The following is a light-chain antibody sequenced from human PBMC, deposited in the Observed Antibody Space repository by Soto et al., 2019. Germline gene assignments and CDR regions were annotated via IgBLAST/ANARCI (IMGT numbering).Light chain of an antibody. CDR2: EVV. Sequence: QSALTQPPSASGSPGQSVTISCTGTKSDIGVYDLVSWYQHHPGKAPRLIIYEVVQRPSGVPDRFSGSKSGNTASLTVSGLQAADEADYFCKSYAGSNTYVFGSGTKLTV. CDR1: KSDIGVYDL. J-gene: IGLJ1*01. CDR3: KSYAGSNTYV. V-gene: IGLV2-8*01.